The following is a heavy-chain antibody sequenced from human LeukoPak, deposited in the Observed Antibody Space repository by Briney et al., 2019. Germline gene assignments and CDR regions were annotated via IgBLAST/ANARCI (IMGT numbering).Heavy chain of an antibody. Sequence: GGSLRLSCAASGFTFSSYAMSWVRQAPGKGLEWVSAISGSGGSTYYADSVKGRFTISRDNSKNTLYLQMNSLRAEDTVVYYCAKGGRYSSSKPPDYWGQGTLVTVSS. D-gene: IGHD6-6*01. J-gene: IGHJ4*02. CDR1: GFTFSSYA. CDR2: ISGSGGST. V-gene: IGHV3-23*01. CDR3: AKGGRYSSSKPPDY.